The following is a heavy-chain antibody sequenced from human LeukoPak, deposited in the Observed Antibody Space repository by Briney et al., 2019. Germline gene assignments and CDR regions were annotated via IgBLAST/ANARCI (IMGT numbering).Heavy chain of an antibody. Sequence: ASVKVSCKASGYIFTSYAMNWVRQAPGQGLEWMGWINTNTGNPTYAQDFTGRFVFSVDTSVSTAYLQISSLKAEDTAVYYCARDKDGSYGYSGYWGQGTLVTVSS. J-gene: IGHJ4*02. CDR2: INTNTGNP. V-gene: IGHV7-4-1*02. D-gene: IGHD5-18*01. CDR1: GYIFTSYA. CDR3: ARDKDGSYGYSGY.